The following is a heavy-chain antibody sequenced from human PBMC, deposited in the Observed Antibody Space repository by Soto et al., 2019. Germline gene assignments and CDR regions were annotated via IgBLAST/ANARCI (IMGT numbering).Heavy chain of an antibody. V-gene: IGHV4-39*01. J-gene: IGHJ4*02. CDR2: VYYRGRS. CDR3: VSQRTSVLTQAYFDY. Sequence: PSETRSRTWTVSGGSVSNSNYYWVWIRQSPGKGLEWIGSVYYRGRSYSKSSVKSRVTISVDTFKNQFSLNLNSVTASDTAVYYCVSQRTSVLTQAYFDYWGPGALVTVSS. CDR1: GGSVSNSNYY. D-gene: IGHD2-8*01.